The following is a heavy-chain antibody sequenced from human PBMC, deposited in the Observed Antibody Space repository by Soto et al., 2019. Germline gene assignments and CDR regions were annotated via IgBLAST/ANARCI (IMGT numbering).Heavy chain of an antibody. J-gene: IGHJ6*02. CDR2: INAGNGNT. CDR3: ASTPIAVAGTGYYYGMDV. CDR1: GYTFTSYA. D-gene: IGHD6-19*01. Sequence: ASVKVSCKASGYTFTSYAMHWVRQAPGQRLEWMGWINAGNGNTKYSQKFQGRVTITRDTSASTAYMELSSLRSEDTAVYYCASTPIAVAGTGYYYGMDVWGQGTTVTVSS. V-gene: IGHV1-3*01.